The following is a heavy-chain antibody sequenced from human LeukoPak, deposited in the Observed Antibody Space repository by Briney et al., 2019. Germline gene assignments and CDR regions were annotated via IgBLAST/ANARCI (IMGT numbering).Heavy chain of an antibody. V-gene: IGHV3-20*01. J-gene: IGHJ6*02. D-gene: IGHD1-26*01. CDR1: GFTFDDYG. CDR2: INWNGGST. Sequence: GGSLRLSCAASGFTFDDYGMSWVRQAPGKGLEWASVINWNGGSTGYADSVKGRFTISRDNAKNSLYLQMNSLRAEDTALYHCAKDKEGGGEYYYYGMDVWGQGTTVTVSS. CDR3: AKDKEGGGEYYYYGMDV.